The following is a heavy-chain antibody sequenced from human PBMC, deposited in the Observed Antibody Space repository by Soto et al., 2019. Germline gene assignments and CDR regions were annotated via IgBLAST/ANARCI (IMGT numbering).Heavy chain of an antibody. CDR2: INHSGIT. CDR3: ARSPKRKAGSYFQH. Sequence: QVQLQQWGAGLLKPSETLSLTCAVYGGSFSGYYWGWIRQPPGKGLEWIWEINHSGITNYNPSLKIRLTISVDTPNNQFSLKLSSVPATDTAVYYCARSPKRKAGSYFQHWGQGTPVTVSS. CDR1: GGSFSGYY. V-gene: IGHV4-34*01. J-gene: IGHJ1*01. D-gene: IGHD2-15*01.